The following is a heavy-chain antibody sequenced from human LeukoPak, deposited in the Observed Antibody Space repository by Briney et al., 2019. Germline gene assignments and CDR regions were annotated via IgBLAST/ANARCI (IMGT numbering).Heavy chain of an antibody. Sequence: GGSLRLSCAASGFTFSSYEMNWVRQAPGKGLEWVSYVSSSGSTIYYADSVKGRFTISRDNAKNSLYLQMNSLRAEDTAVYYCARDSSYYGSGSFSDWGQGTLVTVSS. CDR3: ARDSSYYGSGSFSD. CDR1: GFTFSSYE. V-gene: IGHV3-48*03. CDR2: VSSSGSTI. D-gene: IGHD3-10*01. J-gene: IGHJ4*02.